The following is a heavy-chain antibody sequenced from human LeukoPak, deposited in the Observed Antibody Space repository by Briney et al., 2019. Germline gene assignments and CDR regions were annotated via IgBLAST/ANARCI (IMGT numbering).Heavy chain of an antibody. CDR2: IYYTGST. CDR3: ARAPYDSSGYYFDY. Sequence: SETLSLTCTVSGGSISRDYWSWIRQPPGKGLEWIGYIYYTGSTNYNPSLNSRVTISVDTSKNQFSLKLSSVTAADMAVYYCARAPYDSSGYYFDYRGQGTLVTVSS. D-gene: IGHD3-22*01. V-gene: IGHV4-59*08. CDR1: GGSISRDY. J-gene: IGHJ4*02.